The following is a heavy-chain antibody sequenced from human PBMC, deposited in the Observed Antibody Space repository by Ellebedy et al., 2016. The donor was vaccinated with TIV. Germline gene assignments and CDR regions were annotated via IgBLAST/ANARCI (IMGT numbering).Heavy chain of an antibody. D-gene: IGHD4-17*01. CDR3: AKADYADYPSYFDY. Sequence: GESLKISCAASGFTFSSYWMYWVRQAPGKGLEWVSRIKGDGSSVTYADSVKGRFTISSDNAKNTLYLQMNSLRAEDTAVYYCAKADYADYPSYFDYWGQGTLVTVSS. CDR1: GFTFSSYW. J-gene: IGHJ4*02. V-gene: IGHV3-74*01. CDR2: IKGDGSSV.